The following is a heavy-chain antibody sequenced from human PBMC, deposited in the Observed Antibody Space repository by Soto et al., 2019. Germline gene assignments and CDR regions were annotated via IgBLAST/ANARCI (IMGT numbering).Heavy chain of an antibody. CDR2: FDPEDGET. CDR3: KSFVWCSGGSCYSSY. Sequence: QVQLVQSGAEVKKPGASVKVSCKVSGYTLTELSMHWVRQAPGKGLEWMGGFDPEDGETIYAQKFQGRVTMTEDTSTDTAYMELSSLSSEDTAVYYCKSFVWCSGGSCYSSYWGQGTLVTVSS. D-gene: IGHD2-15*01. J-gene: IGHJ4*02. V-gene: IGHV1-24*01. CDR1: GYTLTELS.